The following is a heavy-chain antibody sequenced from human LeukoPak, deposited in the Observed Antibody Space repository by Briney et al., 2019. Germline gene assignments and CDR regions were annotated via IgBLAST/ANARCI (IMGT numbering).Heavy chain of an antibody. J-gene: IGHJ5*02. D-gene: IGHD2-2*01. CDR3: ARVGYCSSTSCYPATNWFDP. Sequence: SETLSLTCAVYGGSFSGYYWSWIRQPPGKGLEWIREINHSGSTNYNPSLKSRVTISVDTSKNQFSLKLSSVTAADTAVYYCARVGYCSSTSCYPATNWFDPWGQGTLVTVSS. CDR1: GGSFSGYY. CDR2: INHSGST. V-gene: IGHV4-34*01.